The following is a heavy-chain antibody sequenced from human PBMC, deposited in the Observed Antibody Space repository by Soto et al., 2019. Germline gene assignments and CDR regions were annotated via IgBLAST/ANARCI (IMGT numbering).Heavy chain of an antibody. V-gene: IGHV1-2*02. CDR1: GYTFIAYY. CDR3: AASDSITTTGDY. CDR2: VNPNRGGT. D-gene: IGHD1-1*01. J-gene: IGHJ4*02. Sequence: QVQLVQSGADVTKPGASVKVSCKDSGYTFIAYYIHWVRQAPGQGLEWMGWVNPNRGGTSYAQKFQERVTMTRATAISTAYMELSRLSSDYTAVYYCAASDSITTTGDYWGQGTLVIVSS.